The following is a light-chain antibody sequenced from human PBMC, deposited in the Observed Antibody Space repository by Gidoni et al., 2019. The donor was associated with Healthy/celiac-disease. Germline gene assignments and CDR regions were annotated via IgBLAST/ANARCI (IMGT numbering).Light chain of an antibody. V-gene: IGKV3-11*01. CDR2: DAS. CDR3: QQRSTWPPYT. J-gene: IGKJ2*01. CDR1: QSVSSY. Sequence: EIVLTQSPATLYLSPGERATLSCRASQSVSSYLAWYQPKPGQAPRLLIYDASNRATGIPARFSGSGSGTDFTLTISSLEPEDFAVYSCQQRSTWPPYTFGQGTKLEIK.